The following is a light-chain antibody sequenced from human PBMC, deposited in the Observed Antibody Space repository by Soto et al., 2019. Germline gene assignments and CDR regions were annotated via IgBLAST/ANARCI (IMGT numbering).Light chain of an antibody. J-gene: IGLJ1*01. Sequence: QSALTQPASVSGSPGQSITISCTGTSRDVGGYNYISWYQVRPGKAPKLIIYEVNNQPSGVSDRFSGSKSGNTASLTISRLQADDETDYYCSSFTSIKTHVFGTGTKVTVL. CDR3: SSFTSIKTHV. V-gene: IGLV2-14*01. CDR2: EVN. CDR1: SRDVGGYNY.